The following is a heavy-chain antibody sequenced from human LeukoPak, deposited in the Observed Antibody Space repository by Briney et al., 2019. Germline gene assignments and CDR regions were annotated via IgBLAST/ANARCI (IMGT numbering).Heavy chain of an antibody. Sequence: SETLSLTCSVSGASISSDYWSWIRQPPGKGLEWIGDIDYSGSTKHNPSLKSRVTISLDMSKNHFSLKLTSVTAADAAVYYCARRIASARRIASSGKGFDYWGQGTLVTVSS. J-gene: IGHJ4*02. D-gene: IGHD6-13*01. V-gene: IGHV4-59*01. CDR3: ARRIASARRIASSGKGFDY. CDR1: GASISSDY. CDR2: IDYSGST.